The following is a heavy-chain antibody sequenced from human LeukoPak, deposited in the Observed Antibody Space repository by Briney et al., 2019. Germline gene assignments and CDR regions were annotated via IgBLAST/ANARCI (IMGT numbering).Heavy chain of an antibody. D-gene: IGHD3-10*01. Sequence: GGSLRLSCAASGFTVSSNYMSWVRQAPGKGLEWVSVIYSGGSTYYADSVKGRFTISGDNSKNTLYLQMNSLRAEDTAVYYCAGWEYVGYGWGITDDGNYWGQGTLVTVSS. CDR1: GFTVSSNY. V-gene: IGHV3-66*01. J-gene: IGHJ4*02. CDR3: AGWEYVGYGWGITDDGNY. CDR2: IYSGGST.